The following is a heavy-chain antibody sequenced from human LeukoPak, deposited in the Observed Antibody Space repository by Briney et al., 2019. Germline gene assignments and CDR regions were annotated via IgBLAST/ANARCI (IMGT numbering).Heavy chain of an antibody. CDR2: ISSSSSYI. V-gene: IGHV3-21*01. CDR1: GFTFSNYD. D-gene: IGHD5-24*01. J-gene: IGHJ4*02. Sequence: GGSLRLSCAASGFTFSNYDMHWVRQAPGKGLEWVLAISSSSSYIYYADSIKGRFTISRDNAENSLYLQMNSLRAVDTAVYFCARGEEKATITALDSWGQGTLVTVSS. CDR3: ARGEEKATITALDS.